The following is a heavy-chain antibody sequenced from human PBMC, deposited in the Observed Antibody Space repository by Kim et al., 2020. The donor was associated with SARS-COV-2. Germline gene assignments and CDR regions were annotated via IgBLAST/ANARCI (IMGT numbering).Heavy chain of an antibody. Sequence: GGSLRLSCAASGFTFSSYSMNWVRQAPGKGLEWVSYISSSSSTIYYADSVKGRFTIYRDNAKNSLYLQMNSLRAEDTAVYYCARDHNQRWSGNWFDPWGQGTLVTVSS. D-gene: IGHD2-15*01. V-gene: IGHV3-48*04. J-gene: IGHJ5*02. CDR2: ISSSSSTI. CDR1: GFTFSSYS. CDR3: ARDHNQRWSGNWFDP.